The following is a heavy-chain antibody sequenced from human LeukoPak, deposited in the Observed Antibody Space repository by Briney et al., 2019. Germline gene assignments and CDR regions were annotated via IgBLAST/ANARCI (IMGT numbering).Heavy chain of an antibody. CDR2: IDSGGGKI. D-gene: IGHD2-8*01. CDR3: ARDHNGDEDFDY. Sequence: GGSLRLSCIASGFTFSIYVMNWVRQAPGKGLEWISFIDSGGGKILYADSVKGRFTTSRDDAKNSLHLEMNSLRVDDTAIYYCARDHNGDEDFDYWGQGTLVTVSS. J-gene: IGHJ4*02. CDR1: GFTFSIYV. V-gene: IGHV3-48*03.